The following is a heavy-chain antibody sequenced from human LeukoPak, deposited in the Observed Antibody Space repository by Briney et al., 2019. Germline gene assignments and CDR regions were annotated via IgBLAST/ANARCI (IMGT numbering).Heavy chain of an antibody. Sequence: GESLKISCKGSGYSFTSYWTGWVRQMPGKGLEWMGIIYPGDSDTRNSPSFQGQVTISADKSISTAYLQWSSLKASDTAMYYCARYGYGGKTNDAFDIWGQGTMVTVSS. CDR3: ARYGYGGKTNDAFDI. CDR1: GYSFTSYW. V-gene: IGHV5-51*01. CDR2: IYPGDSDT. J-gene: IGHJ3*02. D-gene: IGHD4-23*01.